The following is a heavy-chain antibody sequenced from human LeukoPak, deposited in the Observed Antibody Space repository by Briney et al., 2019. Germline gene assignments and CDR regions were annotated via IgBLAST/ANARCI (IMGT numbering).Heavy chain of an antibody. D-gene: IGHD4-17*01. CDR1: GFAFRNAW. J-gene: IGHJ4*02. V-gene: IGHV3-66*01. Sequence: GGSLRLSCAASGFAFRNAWMSWVRQAPGKGLEWVSVIYSGGSTYYADSVRGRFTISRDNAKNSLYLQMDSLRAEDTAVYYCARMGPPTVTTGYFDYWGQGTLVTVSS. CDR2: IYSGGST. CDR3: ARMGPPTVTTGYFDY.